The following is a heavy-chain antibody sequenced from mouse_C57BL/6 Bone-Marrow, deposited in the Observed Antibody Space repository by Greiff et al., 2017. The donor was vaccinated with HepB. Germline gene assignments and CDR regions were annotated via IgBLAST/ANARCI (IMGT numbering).Heavy chain of an antibody. V-gene: IGHV5-6*02. D-gene: IGHD2-10*02. J-gene: IGHJ3*01. Sequence: EVKLMESGGDLVKPGGSLKLSCAASGFTFSSYGMSWVRQTPDKRLEWVATISSGGSYTYSPDSVKGRFTISRDNAKNTLYLQMSSLKSEDTAMYYCARRYGNPFAYWGQGTLVTVSA. CDR1: GFTFSSYG. CDR2: ISSGGSYT. CDR3: ARRYGNPFAY.